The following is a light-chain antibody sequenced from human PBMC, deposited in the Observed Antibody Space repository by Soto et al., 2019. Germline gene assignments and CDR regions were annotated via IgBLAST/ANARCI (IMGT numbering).Light chain of an antibody. CDR3: SSYTSSNTEV. V-gene: IGLV2-14*03. Sequence: QSALTLPASVSGSPGQSITISCTGTSSDVGAYNYVSWYQHHPGKAPKLIIYDVSDRPSGVSNRFSASQSGSTASLTISGLQAEDEADYYCSSYTSSNTEVFGTGTKVTVL. CDR2: DVS. CDR1: SSDVGAYNY. J-gene: IGLJ1*01.